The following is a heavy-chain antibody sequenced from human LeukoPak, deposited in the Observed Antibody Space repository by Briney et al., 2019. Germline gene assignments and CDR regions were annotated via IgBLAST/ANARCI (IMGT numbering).Heavy chain of an antibody. CDR1: GGSISSSNW. CDR2: IYHSGST. J-gene: IGHJ4*02. CDR3: ARFPGIAVAKHDH. Sequence: SETLSLTCAVSGGSISSSNWWSWVRQPPGKGLEWIGEIYHSGSTNYNPSLKSRVTISVDTSKNQFFLKLSSVTAADTGVYYCARFPGIAVAKHDHWGQGTLVTVSS. V-gene: IGHV4-4*02. D-gene: IGHD6-19*01.